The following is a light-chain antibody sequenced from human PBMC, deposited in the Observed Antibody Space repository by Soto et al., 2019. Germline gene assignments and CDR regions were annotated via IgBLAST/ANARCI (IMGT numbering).Light chain of an antibody. CDR2: DAS. V-gene: IGKV3-15*01. Sequence: EIVMTQSPATLSVSPGERATLSCRASQSVSSKLAWYQQKPGQAPRLLIYDASTRATGIPARFSGSGSGTDFTLTISSLQSEDFAVYYCQQYNTWPPWTFGQGTKVEIK. CDR3: QQYNTWPPWT. J-gene: IGKJ1*01. CDR1: QSVSSK.